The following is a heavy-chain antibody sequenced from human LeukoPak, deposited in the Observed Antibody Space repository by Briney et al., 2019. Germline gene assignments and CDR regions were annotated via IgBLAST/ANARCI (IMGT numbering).Heavy chain of an antibody. J-gene: IGHJ4*02. D-gene: IGHD5-18*01. CDR1: GFTFSSYS. CDR2: ISSSSSYI. CDR3: ARDQGSGYSYGLLY. V-gene: IGHV3-21*01. Sequence: PGGSLRLSCAASGFTFSSYSMNWVRQAPGKGLEGVSSISSSSSYIYYADSVKGRFTISRDNAKNSLYLQMNSLRAEDTAVYYCARDQGSGYSYGLLYWGQGTLVTVSS.